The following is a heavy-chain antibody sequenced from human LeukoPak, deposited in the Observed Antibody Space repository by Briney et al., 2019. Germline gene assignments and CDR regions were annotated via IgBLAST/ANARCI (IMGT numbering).Heavy chain of an antibody. CDR2: ISASGGST. V-gene: IGHV3-23*01. CDR3: AKDCSTTSCHFWYY. CDR1: GFTFSTYG. Sequence: PGGTLRLSCAASGFTFSTYGMSWVRQAPGKGLEWVSGISASGGSTYYADSVKGRFTISRDNSKNTLYLQMNSLRAEDTAVYYCAKDCSTTSCHFWYYWGQGTLVTVSS. D-gene: IGHD2-2*01. J-gene: IGHJ4*02.